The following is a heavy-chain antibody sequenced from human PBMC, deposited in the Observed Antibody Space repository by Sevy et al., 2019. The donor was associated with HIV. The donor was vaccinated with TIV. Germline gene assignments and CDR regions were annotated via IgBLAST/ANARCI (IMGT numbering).Heavy chain of an antibody. CDR1: GFTFSDYY. CDR3: ARAKGYYYDSSGYYPLDY. Sequence: LSLTCAASGFTFSDYYMSWIRQAPGKGLEWVSYISSSGSTIYYADSVKGRFTISRDNAKNSLYLQMNGLRAEDTAVYYCARAKGYYYDSSGYYPLDYWGQGTLVTVSS. CDR2: ISSSGSTI. J-gene: IGHJ4*02. V-gene: IGHV3-11*01. D-gene: IGHD3-22*01.